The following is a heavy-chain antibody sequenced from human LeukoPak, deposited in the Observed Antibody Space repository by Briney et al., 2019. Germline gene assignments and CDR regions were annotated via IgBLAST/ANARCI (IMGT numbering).Heavy chain of an antibody. V-gene: IGHV4-59*12. Sequence: KPSETLSLTCTVSGGSISSYYWSWIRQPPGKGLEWIGYIYYSGSTNYNPSLKSRVTMSVDRSKNQFSLKLSSVTAADTAVYYCAREGIAARPIDYWGQGTLVTVSS. CDR2: IYYSGST. CDR3: AREGIAARPIDY. CDR1: GGSISSYY. D-gene: IGHD6-6*01. J-gene: IGHJ4*02.